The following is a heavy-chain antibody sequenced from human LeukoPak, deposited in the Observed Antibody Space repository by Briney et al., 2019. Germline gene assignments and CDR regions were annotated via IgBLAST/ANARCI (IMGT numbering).Heavy chain of an antibody. D-gene: IGHD2-15*01. Sequence: GGSLRLSCAASGFTFSSYSMNWVRQAPGKGQEWVSAISGSGGSTYYADSVKGRFTISRDNSKNTLYLQMNSLRAEDTAVYYCAKSPPIGYCSGGSCYSPDYYYYMDVWGKGTTVTVSS. CDR1: GFTFSSYS. CDR2: ISGSGGST. V-gene: IGHV3-23*01. CDR3: AKSPPIGYCSGGSCYSPDYYYYMDV. J-gene: IGHJ6*03.